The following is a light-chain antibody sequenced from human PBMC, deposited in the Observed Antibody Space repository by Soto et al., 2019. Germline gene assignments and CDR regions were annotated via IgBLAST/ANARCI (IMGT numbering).Light chain of an antibody. V-gene: IGLV1-40*01. CDR2: GNS. Sequence: QSVLTQPPSVSGAAGQRVTISCTGRSSNIGAGYDVHWYQQLPGTAPKLLIYGNSNRPSGVPDRFSGSKSGTSASLAITGLQAEDEADYYCQSYDSSLSGVVFGGGTKLTV. J-gene: IGLJ2*01. CDR3: QSYDSSLSGVV. CDR1: SSNIGAGYD.